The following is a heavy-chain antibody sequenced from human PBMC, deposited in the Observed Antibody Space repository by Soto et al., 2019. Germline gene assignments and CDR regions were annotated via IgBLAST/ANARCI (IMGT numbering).Heavy chain of an antibody. J-gene: IGHJ4*02. CDR3: ARGDVVVVAATPYDY. CDR1: GYTFTSYG. CDR2: ISAYNGNT. Sequence: QVQLVQSGAEVKKPGASVKVSCKASGYTFTSYGISWVRQAPGQGLEWMGWISAYNGNTNYAQKLQGRVTMXXDXSXSTAYMELRSLRSDDTAVYYCARGDVVVVAATPYDYWGQGTLVTVSS. D-gene: IGHD2-15*01. V-gene: IGHV1-18*01.